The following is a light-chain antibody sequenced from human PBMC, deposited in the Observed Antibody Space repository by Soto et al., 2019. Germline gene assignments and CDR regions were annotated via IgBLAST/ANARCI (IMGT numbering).Light chain of an antibody. V-gene: IGKV3-11*01. CDR1: ESVSSY. Sequence: DIVLTQSPATLSLSPGERATLSCRASESVSSYLAWYQQKPGQAPSLLIYDASNRATGIPARFSGSGSGTDFTLTISSLEPEDFAVYYCQQRSNWPRGTFGQGTKVDIK. CDR3: QQRSNWPRGT. J-gene: IGKJ1*01. CDR2: DAS.